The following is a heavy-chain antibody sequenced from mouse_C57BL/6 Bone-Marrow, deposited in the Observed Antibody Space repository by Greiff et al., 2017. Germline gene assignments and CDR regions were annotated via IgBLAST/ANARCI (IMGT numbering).Heavy chain of an antibody. CDR1: GFNIKDDY. Sequence: EVQLQESGAELVRPGASVKLSCTASGFNIKDDYMHWVKQRPEQGLEWIGWIDPENGDTEYASKFQGKATITADTSSNTAYLQLSSLTSEDTAVYYCTRMVTNYYAMDYWGQGTSGTVSS. V-gene: IGHV14-4*01. J-gene: IGHJ4*01. CDR2: IDPENGDT. CDR3: TRMVTNYYAMDY. D-gene: IGHD2-2*01.